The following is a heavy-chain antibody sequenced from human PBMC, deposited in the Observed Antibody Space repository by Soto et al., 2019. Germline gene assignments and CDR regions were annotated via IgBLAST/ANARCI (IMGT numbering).Heavy chain of an antibody. Sequence: ASVKVSCKASGYTFTSYDINWVRQATGQGFEWMGWMNPNSGNTGYAQKFQGRVTMTRNTSISTAYMELSSLRSEDTAVYYCARVTYYDFWSGYYYYYYYYMDVWGKGTTVTVSS. CDR3: ARVTYYDFWSGYYYYYYYYMDV. CDR2: MNPNSGNT. V-gene: IGHV1-8*01. CDR1: GYTFTSYD. D-gene: IGHD3-3*01. J-gene: IGHJ6*03.